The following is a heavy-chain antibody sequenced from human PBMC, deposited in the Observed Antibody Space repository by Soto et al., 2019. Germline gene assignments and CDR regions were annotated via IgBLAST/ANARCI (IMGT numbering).Heavy chain of an antibody. Sequence: PGESLKISCKGSGYSFAGYWITWVRQKPGKGLEWMGRIDPSDSQAYYSPSFRGHVTISATKSITTVFLQWSSLRASDTAMYYCARQIYDSDTGPNFQYYFDSWGQGTPVTVSS. CDR1: GYSFAGYW. CDR3: ARQIYDSDTGPNFQYYFDS. V-gene: IGHV5-10-1*01. J-gene: IGHJ4*02. CDR2: IDPSDSQA. D-gene: IGHD3-22*01.